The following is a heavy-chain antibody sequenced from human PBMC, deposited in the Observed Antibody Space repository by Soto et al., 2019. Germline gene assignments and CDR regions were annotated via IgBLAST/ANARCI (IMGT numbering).Heavy chain of an antibody. Sequence: SVKVSCKASGGSFSSYAISWVRQAPGQGLEWMGGIIPILGTANYAQKFQGRVTITADKSTSTAYMELSSLRSEDTAVYYCARSGYDYDYYYGMDVWGQGTTVTVSS. V-gene: IGHV1-69*10. J-gene: IGHJ6*02. CDR2: IIPILGTA. D-gene: IGHD5-12*01. CDR3: ARSGYDYDYYYGMDV. CDR1: GGSFSSYA.